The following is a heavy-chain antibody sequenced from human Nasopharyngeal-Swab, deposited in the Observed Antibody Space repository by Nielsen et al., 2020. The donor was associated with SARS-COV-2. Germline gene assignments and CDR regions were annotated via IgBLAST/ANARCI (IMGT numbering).Heavy chain of an antibody. D-gene: IGHD3-10*01. Sequence: VRQAPGKGLEWVAVISYDGSNKYYADSVKGRFTISRDNSKNTLYLQMNSLRAEDTAVYYCARGPGDGMDVWAKGPRSPSP. CDR3: ARGPGDGMDV. V-gene: IGHV3-30-3*01. CDR2: ISYDGSNK. J-gene: IGHJ6*02.